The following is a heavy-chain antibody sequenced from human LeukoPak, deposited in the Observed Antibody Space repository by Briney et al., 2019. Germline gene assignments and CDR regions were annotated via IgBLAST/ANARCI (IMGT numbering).Heavy chain of an antibody. J-gene: IGHJ5*02. V-gene: IGHV4-39*01. CDR3: ARLCGDIYYYDSSGYYYWFDP. CDR2: IYYSGST. D-gene: IGHD3-22*01. CDR1: GGSISSSSDY. Sequence: SETLSLTGTVSGGSISSSSDYWRWIRQPPAKGLEWIGCIYYSGSTYYNPSLKSRVTISVDTSKNQFSLKLSSVTAADTAVYYCARLCGDIYYYDSSGYYYWFDPWGQGTMVTVSS.